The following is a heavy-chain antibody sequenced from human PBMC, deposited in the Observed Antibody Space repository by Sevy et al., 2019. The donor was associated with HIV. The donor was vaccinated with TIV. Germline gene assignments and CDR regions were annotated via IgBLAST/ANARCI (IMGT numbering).Heavy chain of an antibody. D-gene: IGHD3-16*01. CDR3: ARDRGEILSSAFDY. J-gene: IGHJ4*02. Sequence: GGSLRLSCAASGFTFSSYGMHWVRQAPGKGLEWVAVIWYDGSNKYYADSVKGRFTISRDNSKNTLYLQMNSLRAEDTAIYYCARDRGEILSSAFDYWGQGTLVTVSS. CDR1: GFTFSSYG. V-gene: IGHV3-33*01. CDR2: IWYDGSNK.